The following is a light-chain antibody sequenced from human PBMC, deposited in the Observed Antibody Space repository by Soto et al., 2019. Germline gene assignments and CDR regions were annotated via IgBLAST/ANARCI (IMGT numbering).Light chain of an antibody. J-gene: IGKJ4*01. CDR3: QQAYSFPLT. CDR1: QGLGVW. CDR2: GAS. V-gene: IGKV1-12*01. Sequence: DIQMTQSPPSVSASVGDRVTITCRASQGLGVWLGWYQQKPGKAPQLLIFGASGLQTEVPSRFSGSGSGTDFTLTISSLQPEDFATYYCQQAYSFPLTFGGGTKVDIK.